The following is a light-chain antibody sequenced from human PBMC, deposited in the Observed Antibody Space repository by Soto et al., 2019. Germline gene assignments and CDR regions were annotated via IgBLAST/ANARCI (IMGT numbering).Light chain of an antibody. CDR3: CSSGGSPTYV. V-gene: IGLV2-23*02. J-gene: IGLJ1*01. Sequence: QSVLTQPASVSGSPGQSITISCTVTSSNVGSYKLVSWYQQHPGKAPELMIFEVNKRPSGVSNRFSGSKSGNTASLTISGLKVEDEADYYCCSSGGSPTYVFGTAKKVTV. CDR1: SSNVGSYKL. CDR2: EVN.